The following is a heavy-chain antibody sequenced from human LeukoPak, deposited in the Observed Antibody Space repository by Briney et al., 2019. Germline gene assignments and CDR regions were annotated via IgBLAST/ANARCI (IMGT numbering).Heavy chain of an antibody. Sequence: GSLRLSCAASGFTFRSYAIHWVRQAPGKGLEWVAIIWYDGSNKYYADSVKGRFTISRDNSKNMLYLQMNSLRAEDTAVYYCARGELGIAAAGIDYWGQGTLVTVSS. V-gene: IGHV3-33*01. D-gene: IGHD6-13*01. CDR2: IWYDGSNK. CDR1: GFTFRSYA. CDR3: ARGELGIAAAGIDY. J-gene: IGHJ4*02.